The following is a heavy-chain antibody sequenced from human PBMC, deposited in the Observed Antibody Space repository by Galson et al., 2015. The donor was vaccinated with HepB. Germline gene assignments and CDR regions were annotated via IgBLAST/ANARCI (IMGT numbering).Heavy chain of an antibody. CDR1: SGSISSGSYW. Sequence: SETLSLTCSVSSGSISSGSYWWGWIRQPPGKGLEWIGNIYYNEGPYYDESLKSRVTISVDTSKNQFSLKLTSVTAADTAVYYCVRDGDFWRGYSYFDSWGQGILVTVSS. CDR3: VRDGDFWRGYSYFDS. J-gene: IGHJ4*02. V-gene: IGHV4-39*07. CDR2: IYYNEGP. D-gene: IGHD3-3*01.